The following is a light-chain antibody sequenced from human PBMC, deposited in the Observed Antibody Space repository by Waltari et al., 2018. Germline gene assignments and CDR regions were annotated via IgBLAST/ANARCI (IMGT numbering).Light chain of an antibody. CDR2: AAY. V-gene: IGKV1-9*01. CDR1: QFTGSS. Sequence: TQLTQSPSSLSASVGDRVTITCRASQFTGSSLAWYQQKPGKAPNLLIYAAYTLQDGVSPRFSGSGSGTDFTHTISSLQPEDSATYYCQQVDSYPLTFGGGTQVDIK. CDR3: QQVDSYPLT. J-gene: IGKJ4*01.